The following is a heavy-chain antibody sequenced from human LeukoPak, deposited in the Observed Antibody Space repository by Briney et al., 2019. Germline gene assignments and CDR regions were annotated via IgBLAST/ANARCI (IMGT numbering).Heavy chain of an antibody. CDR1: GFTFSSYG. V-gene: IGHV3-48*04. CDR2: ISSSGSTI. Sequence: GGSLRLSCAASGFTFSSYGMHWVRQAPGKGLEWVSYISSSGSTIYYADSVKGRFTISRDNAKNSLYLQMNSLRSDDTAVYYCARDCIVDTYYYYYMDVWGKGTTVTVSS. D-gene: IGHD2-21*01. CDR3: ARDCIVDTYYYYYMDV. J-gene: IGHJ6*03.